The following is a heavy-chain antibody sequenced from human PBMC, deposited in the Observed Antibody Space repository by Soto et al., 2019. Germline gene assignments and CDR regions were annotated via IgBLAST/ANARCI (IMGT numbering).Heavy chain of an antibody. Sequence: PSETLSLTCTVSGGSISSGDYYWSWIRQPPGKGLEWIGYIYYSGSTYYNPSLKSRVTISVDTSKNQFSLKLSSVTAADTAVYYCARDRYCSGGSCFQPNWFDPWGQGTLVTVSS. V-gene: IGHV4-30-4*01. D-gene: IGHD2-15*01. J-gene: IGHJ5*02. CDR1: GGSISSGDYY. CDR2: IYYSGST. CDR3: ARDRYCSGGSCFQPNWFDP.